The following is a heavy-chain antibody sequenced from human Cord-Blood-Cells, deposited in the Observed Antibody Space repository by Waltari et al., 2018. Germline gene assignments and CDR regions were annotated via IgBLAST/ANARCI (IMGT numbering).Heavy chain of an antibody. CDR3: ARRHSSSLYYFDY. V-gene: IGHV1-69*01. D-gene: IGHD6-13*01. CDR1: GGTFSSYA. Sequence: QVQLVQSGAEVKKPGSSVKVSCKASGGTFSSYAISWVGQAPGQGREWMGGIIPSFCTANYAQKFQGRVTITADESTSTAYMELSSLRSEDTAVYYCARRHSSSLYYFDYWGQGTLVTVSS. CDR2: IIPSFCTA. J-gene: IGHJ4*02.